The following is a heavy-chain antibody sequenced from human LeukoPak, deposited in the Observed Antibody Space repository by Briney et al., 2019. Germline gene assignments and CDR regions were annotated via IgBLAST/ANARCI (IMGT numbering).Heavy chain of an antibody. D-gene: IGHD3-22*01. CDR3: ARGETVYYYDSSGYYSFDY. CDR1: GGSISSSSYY. J-gene: IGHJ4*02. CDR2: IYYSGST. Sequence: SETLSLTCTVSGGSISSSSYYWGWIRQPPGKGLEWIGSIYYSGSTYYNPSLKSRVTISVGTSKNQFSLKLSSVTAADTAVYYCARGETVYYYDSSGYYSFDYWGQGTLVTVSS. V-gene: IGHV4-39*07.